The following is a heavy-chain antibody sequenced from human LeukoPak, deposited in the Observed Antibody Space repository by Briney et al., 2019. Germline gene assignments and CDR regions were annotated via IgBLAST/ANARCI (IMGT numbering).Heavy chain of an antibody. CDR2: INHSGST. Sequence: SETLSLTCAVHGGSFSGYYWSWIRQPPGKGLEWIGEINHSGSTNYNPSLKSRVTISVDTSKNQFSLKLSSVIAADTAVYYCARVSRRYRRAFDIWGQGTMVTVSS. J-gene: IGHJ3*02. CDR1: GGSFSGYY. D-gene: IGHD6-6*01. CDR3: ARVSRRYRRAFDI. V-gene: IGHV4-34*01.